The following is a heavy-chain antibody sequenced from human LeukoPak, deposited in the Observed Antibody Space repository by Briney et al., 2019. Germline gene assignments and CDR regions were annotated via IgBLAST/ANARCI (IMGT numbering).Heavy chain of an antibody. CDR3: ARGSYDSSDFEYFHH. D-gene: IGHD3-22*01. CDR1: GYTLTELS. J-gene: IGHJ1*01. Sequence: GASVKVSCKVSGYTLTELSMHWVRQAPGKGLEWMGGFDPEDGETIYAQKFQGRVTMTEDTSTDTAYMELSSLRSEDTAVYYCARGSYDSSDFEYFHHWGQGTLVTVSS. V-gene: IGHV1-24*01. CDR2: FDPEDGET.